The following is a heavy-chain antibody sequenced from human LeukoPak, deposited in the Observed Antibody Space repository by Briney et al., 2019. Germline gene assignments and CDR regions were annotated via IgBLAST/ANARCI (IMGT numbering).Heavy chain of an antibody. CDR3: AELGITMIGGV. CDR2: ISSNGDRT. J-gene: IGHJ6*04. Sequence: PGGSLRLSCAASGFTSSNYAIHWVRQAPGKGLEYVSGISSNGDRTYYANSVKGRFTISRDNSKNTLYLQMGSLRAEDMAVYYCAELGITMIGGVWGKGTTVTISS. CDR1: GFTSSNYA. V-gene: IGHV3-64*01. D-gene: IGHD3-10*02.